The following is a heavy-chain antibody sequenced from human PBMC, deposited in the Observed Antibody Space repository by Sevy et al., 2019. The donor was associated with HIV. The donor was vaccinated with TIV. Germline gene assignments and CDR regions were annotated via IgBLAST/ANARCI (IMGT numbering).Heavy chain of an antibody. CDR1: GFTFDDYA. CDR2: ITRNSYEAYGGTT. D-gene: IGHD5-12*01. CDR3: SRGLATADTPEYYFDS. J-gene: IGHJ4*02. Sequence: GGSLRLSCTASGFTFDDYAMSWFRQAPGKGLEWVAFITRNSYEAYGGTTEYAASVKGGFIISRDDSKSIAYLQMNSLKTEDTAVYYCSRGLATADTPEYYFDSWGQGTLGTVSS. V-gene: IGHV3-49*03.